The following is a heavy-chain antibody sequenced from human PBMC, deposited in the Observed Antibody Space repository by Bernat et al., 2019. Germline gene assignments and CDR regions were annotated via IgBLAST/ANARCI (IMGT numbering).Heavy chain of an antibody. CDR1: GYTFTHG. J-gene: IGHJ4*02. CDR3: ARELDPAELYSIPHFEF. D-gene: IGHD2-21*01. CDR2: ISPYNRNT. V-gene: IGHV1-18*01. Sequence: QVQLVESGAEVKKPGASVKIPCKASGYTFTHGISWVRQAPGQGLEWMGWISPYNRNTNYAQKLQGRASMNADAPTSTAYMVLRGLRSDATAVYYCARELDPAELYSIPHFEFWGQGTLVTVSS.